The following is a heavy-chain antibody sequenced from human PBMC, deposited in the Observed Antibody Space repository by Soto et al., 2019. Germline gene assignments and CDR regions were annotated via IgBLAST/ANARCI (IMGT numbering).Heavy chain of an antibody. CDR2: IIPIFGTA. CDR3: ASLSGYAGYYGMDV. J-gene: IGHJ6*02. V-gene: IGHV1-69*13. Sequence: SVKVSCKASGGTFSSYAVSWVRQAPGQGLEWMGGIIPIFGTANYAQKFQGRVTITADESTSTAYMELSSLRSEDTAVYYCASLSGYAGYYGMDVWGQGTTVTVSS. CDR1: GGTFSSYA. D-gene: IGHD5-12*01.